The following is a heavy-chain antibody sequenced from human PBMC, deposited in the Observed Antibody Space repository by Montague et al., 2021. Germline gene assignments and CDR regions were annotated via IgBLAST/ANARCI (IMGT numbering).Heavy chain of an antibody. V-gene: IGHV3-53*01. J-gene: IGHJ3*02. D-gene: IGHD3-22*01. CDR3: ARHFDRSGYRHFDI. CDR2: IYSSGNT. Sequence: SLRLSCAASGFTVSSNYMSWVRQAPGQGLEWVSLIYSSGNTNYADSVKDRFTISRDNSKNMVYLQMNSLRAEDTAVYFCARHFDRSGYRHFDIWGQGTMVP. CDR1: GFTVSSNY.